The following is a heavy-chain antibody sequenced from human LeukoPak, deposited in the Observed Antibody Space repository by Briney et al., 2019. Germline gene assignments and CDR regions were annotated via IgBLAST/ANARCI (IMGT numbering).Heavy chain of an antibody. V-gene: IGHV3-74*01. CDR3: AREDGDYYFDY. Sequence: GGSLRLSCAASGFTFSNYWMHWVRQAPGKGLVWVSLINSDVSSIRYADSVKGRFTISRDNAKNTLYLEMNSLRVEDTAVYYCAREDGDYYFDYWGQGTLVTVSS. CDR2: INSDVSSI. J-gene: IGHJ4*02. D-gene: IGHD4-17*01. CDR1: GFTFSNYW.